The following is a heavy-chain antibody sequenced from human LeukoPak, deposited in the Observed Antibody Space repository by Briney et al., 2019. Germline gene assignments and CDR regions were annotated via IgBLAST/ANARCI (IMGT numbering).Heavy chain of an antibody. CDR1: GYTFTSYG. V-gene: IGHV1-2*02. D-gene: IGHD6-13*01. CDR3: ASVTNIAAAVDY. CDR2: INPSGGST. Sequence: ASVKVSCKASGYTFTSYGINWVRRAPGQGLEWMGIINPSGGSTSYAQKFQGRVTMTRDTSISTAYMELSRLRSDDTAVYYCASVTNIAAAVDYWGQGTLVTVSS. J-gene: IGHJ4*02.